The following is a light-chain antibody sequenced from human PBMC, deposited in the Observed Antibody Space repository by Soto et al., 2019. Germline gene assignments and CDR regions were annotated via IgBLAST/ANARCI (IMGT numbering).Light chain of an antibody. J-gene: IGKJ1*01. CDR3: MQALQTPLT. Sequence: DIVMTQSPLSLPVTPGEPASISCRSSQSLLQSDGYTYLDWYLQKPGQSPQLLIHLGSNRASGVPDRFSGSGSGTDFTLKISRVEAGDVGIYYCMQALQTPLTFGQGTKVDIK. V-gene: IGKV2-28*01. CDR1: QSLLQSDGYTY. CDR2: LGS.